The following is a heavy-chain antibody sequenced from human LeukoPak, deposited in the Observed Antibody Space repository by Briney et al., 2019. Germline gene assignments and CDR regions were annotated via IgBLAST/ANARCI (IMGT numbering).Heavy chain of an antibody. CDR3: AKDRENTGYDP. V-gene: IGHV3-43*02. D-gene: IGHD5-12*01. J-gene: IGHJ5*02. Sequence: PGGSLRLSCAASGFTFDDYAMHWVRHAPGKGLEWVSFVTGDGGRTFYADSVKGRFTISRDNNRNSFYLQMNSLRTEDSALYYCAKDRENTGYDPWGQGTLVTVSS. CDR2: VTGDGGRT. CDR1: GFTFDDYA.